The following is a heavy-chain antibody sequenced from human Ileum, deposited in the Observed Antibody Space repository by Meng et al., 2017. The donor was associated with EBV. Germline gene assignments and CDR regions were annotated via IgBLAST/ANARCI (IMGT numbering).Heavy chain of an antibody. D-gene: IGHD1-26*01. CDR3: ARVEVGISSGDY. CDR1: GYRFTNYG. V-gene: IGHV1-18*01. Sequence: QAQLGKYGGGVKEPGASVKASYKSTGYRFTNYGITWGRQAHGQGLEWTEWSSAYNGNTNYAQTLKGRGTMTTETSTSTAYMKLGSLRSDDTAVYYCARVEVGISSGDYWGQGTLVTVSS. J-gene: IGHJ4*02. CDR2: SSAYNGNT.